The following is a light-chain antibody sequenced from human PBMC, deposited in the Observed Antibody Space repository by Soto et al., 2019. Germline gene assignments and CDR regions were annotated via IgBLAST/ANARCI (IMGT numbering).Light chain of an antibody. CDR3: QQSYSTPPT. V-gene: IGKV1-39*01. Sequence: DIQITPSPSSLSASVGDRVAITCRASQSISSYLNWYQQKPGKAPKPLIYAASSLQSGVPSRFSGSGSGTDFTLTISSLQPEDFATYYCQQSYSTPPTFGQGTRLEIK. CDR1: QSISSY. J-gene: IGKJ5*01. CDR2: AAS.